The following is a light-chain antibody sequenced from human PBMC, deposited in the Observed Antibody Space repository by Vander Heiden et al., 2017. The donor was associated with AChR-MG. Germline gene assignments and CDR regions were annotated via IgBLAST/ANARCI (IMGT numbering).Light chain of an antibody. J-gene: IGKJ1*01. V-gene: IGKV2-28*01. CDR1: QSLLHSNGYNY. CDR2: LGS. CDR3: RQALQTPQT. Sequence: DIVLTQSPLSLPVTPGEPASISCRSSQSLLHSNGYNYLDWYLQKPGQSPQLLIYLGSNRASGVPDRFSGSESGIDYTLKISRVEAADVGVYYCRQALQTPQTFGQGTKVEIK.